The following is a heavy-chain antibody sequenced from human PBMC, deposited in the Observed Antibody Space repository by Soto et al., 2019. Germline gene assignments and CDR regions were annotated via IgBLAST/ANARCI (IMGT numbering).Heavy chain of an antibody. CDR1: GYTFTGYY. CDR2: INPNSGGT. V-gene: IGHV1-2*02. D-gene: IGHD6-6*01. J-gene: IGHJ5*02. CDR3: ARGEHSSSSWFDP. Sequence: GASVKVSCKASGYTFTGYYMHWVRQAPGQGLEWMGWINPNSGGTNYAQKFQGRVTMTRDTSISTAYMELSRLRSDDTAVYYCARGEHSSSSWFDPWGQGTLVTVSS.